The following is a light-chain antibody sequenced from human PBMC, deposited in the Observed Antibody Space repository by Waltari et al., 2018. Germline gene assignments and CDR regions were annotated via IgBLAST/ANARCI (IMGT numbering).Light chain of an antibody. V-gene: IGLV2-14*02. Sequence: QAALTQPASVSGSPGQSITISCTGSNSDVGNYNLVSWYQKHPGKAPKLIIYEVTNRPSGISDRFSGFKTGNTASLTISGLQAEDEGNYYCSSYTSSTLVVFGGGTNLTVL. CDR1: NSDVGNYNL. CDR2: EVT. CDR3: SSYTSSTLVV. J-gene: IGLJ2*01.